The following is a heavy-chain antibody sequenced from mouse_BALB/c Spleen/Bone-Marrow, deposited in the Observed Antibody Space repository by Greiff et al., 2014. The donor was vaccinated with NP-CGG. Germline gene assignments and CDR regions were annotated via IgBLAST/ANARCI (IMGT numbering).Heavy chain of an antibody. J-gene: IGHJ3*01. V-gene: IGHV14-3*02. Sequence: EVKVEESGAELVKPGASVKLSCTASGFNIKDTYMHWVKQRPEQGLEWIGRIDPANGNTKYDPKFQGKATITADTSSNTAYLQLSSLTSEDTAVYYCAVYYYGSSQFAYWGQGTLVTVSA. CDR2: IDPANGNT. CDR3: AVYYYGSSQFAY. D-gene: IGHD1-1*01. CDR1: GFNIKDTY.